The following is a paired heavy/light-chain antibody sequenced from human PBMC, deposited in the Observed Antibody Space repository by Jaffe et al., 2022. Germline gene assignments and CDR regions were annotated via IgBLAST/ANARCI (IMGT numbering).Heavy chain of an antibody. J-gene: IGHJ6*03. V-gene: IGHV4-34*01. CDR3: ARGFPGVRWKYSSSRYMDV. Sequence: QVQLQQWGAGLLKPSETLSLTCAVYGGSFSGYYWSWIRQPPGKGLEWIGEINHSGSTNYNPSLKSRVTISVDTSKNQFSLKLSSVTAADTAVYYCARGFPGVRWKYSSSRYMDVWGKGTTVTVSS. CDR2: INHSGST. D-gene: IGHD6-13*01. CDR1: GGSFSGYY.
Light chain of an antibody. CDR1: TGAVTSGYY. V-gene: IGLV7-43*01. J-gene: IGLJ3*02. CDR3: LLYYGGAQPFWV. CDR2: STS. Sequence: QTVVTQEPSLTVSPGGTVTLTCASSTGAVTSGYYPNWFQQKPGQAPRALIYSTSNKHSWTPARFSGSLLGGKAALTLSGVQPEDEAEYYCLLYYGGAQPFWVFGGGTKLTVL.